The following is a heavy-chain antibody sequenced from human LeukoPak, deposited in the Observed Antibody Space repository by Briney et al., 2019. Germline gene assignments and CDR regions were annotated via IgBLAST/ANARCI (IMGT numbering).Heavy chain of an antibody. J-gene: IGHJ3*02. V-gene: IGHV3-66*01. CDR3: ARDGRGYSDAFDS. CDR1: GFTVSSNY. CDR2: IYSYGST. Sequence: GGSLRLSCAASGFTVSSNYKSCVRQAPGQGLEWVSVIYSYGSTYYADYLTGRFTISRDNSKNTLYLQMNSLTAEDTAVDYCARDGRGYSDAFDSWGQGTMVTVSS. D-gene: IGHD3-22*01.